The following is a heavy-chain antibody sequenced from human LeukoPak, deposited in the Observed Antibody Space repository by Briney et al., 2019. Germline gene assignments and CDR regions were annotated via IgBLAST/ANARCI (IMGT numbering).Heavy chain of an antibody. CDR2: ISAYNGNT. V-gene: IGHV1-18*04. D-gene: IGHD3-3*01. Sequence: ASVKVSCKASGYTFTSNYIHWVRQAPGQGLEWMGWISAYNGNTNYAQKLQGRVTMTTDTSTSTAYMELRSLRSDDPAVYYCARKYDFWSGYNGMDVWGQGTTVTDSS. CDR1: GYTFTSNY. CDR3: ARKYDFWSGYNGMDV. J-gene: IGHJ6*02.